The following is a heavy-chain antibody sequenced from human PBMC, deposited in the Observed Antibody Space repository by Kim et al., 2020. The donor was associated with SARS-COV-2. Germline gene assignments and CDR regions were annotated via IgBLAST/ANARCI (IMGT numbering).Heavy chain of an antibody. CDR2: INPNGDVT. CDR3: ARGGSIFRYGMDV. V-gene: IGHV1-2*02. CDR1: GYTFTSNY. Sequence: ASVKVSCKASGYTFTSNYMHWVRQAPGQGLEWMGWINPNGDVTKYAQKFQGRVIMTSDTSIGTAYLELTGLTSDDTAFYFCARGGSIFRYGMDVWGLGT. D-gene: IGHD3-3*01. J-gene: IGHJ6*02.